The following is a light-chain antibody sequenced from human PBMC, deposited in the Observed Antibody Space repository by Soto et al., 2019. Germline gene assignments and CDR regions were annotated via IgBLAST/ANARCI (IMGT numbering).Light chain of an antibody. J-gene: IGKJ2*01. Sequence: EIVLTQSPGTLSVSPGGRATFSCRASQSVTSRYLGWYQQKPGQTPRLLIHGASSRAAGIPDRFSGSGSGTDFTLTISRLEPEDFAVYYCQQYDSSPYTFGQGTKLEIK. V-gene: IGKV3-20*01. CDR2: GAS. CDR3: QQYDSSPYT. CDR1: QSVTSRY.